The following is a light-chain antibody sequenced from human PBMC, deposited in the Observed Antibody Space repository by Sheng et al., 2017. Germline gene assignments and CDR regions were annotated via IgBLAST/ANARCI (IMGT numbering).Light chain of an antibody. J-gene: IGLJ2*01. V-gene: IGLV3-25*03. Sequence: SYELTQPPSVSVSPGQTARITCSGDVLPQQYGYWYQRKPGQAPILLIYKDNERPSGIPERFSGSSSGTTVTLTISGVQADDEADYFCQSAATSGSYNVIFGGGTKLTVL. CDR2: KDN. CDR1: VLPQQY. CDR3: QSAATSGSYNVI.